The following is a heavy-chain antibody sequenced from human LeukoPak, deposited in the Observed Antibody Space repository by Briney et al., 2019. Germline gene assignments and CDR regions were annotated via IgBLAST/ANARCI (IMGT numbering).Heavy chain of an antibody. Sequence: PGGSLRLSCAASGFXVGSNYIIWVRQAPGKGLEWVSVIYRGGSTYYADSVKGRFNISRDNSTNTLYLQMNSLRAEDTAVYYCARDVYNWNPYGMDVWGQGTTVTVSS. D-gene: IGHD1-20*01. J-gene: IGHJ6*02. V-gene: IGHV3-66*01. CDR3: ARDVYNWNPYGMDV. CDR2: IYRGGST. CDR1: GFXVGSNY.